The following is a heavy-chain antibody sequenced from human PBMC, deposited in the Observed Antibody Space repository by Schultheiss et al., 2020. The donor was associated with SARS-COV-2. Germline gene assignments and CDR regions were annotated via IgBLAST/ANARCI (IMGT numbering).Heavy chain of an antibody. CDR3: ARGSPPYCGGDCYFDY. V-gene: IGHV3-48*03. J-gene: IGHJ4*02. Sequence: SLKISCAASGFTFSSYEMNWVRQAPGKGLEWVSYISSSGSTIYYADSVKGRFTISRDNAKNSLYLQMNSLRAEDTAVYYCARGSPPYCGGDCYFDYWGQGTLVTVSS. D-gene: IGHD2-21*02. CDR1: GFTFSSYE. CDR2: ISSSGSTI.